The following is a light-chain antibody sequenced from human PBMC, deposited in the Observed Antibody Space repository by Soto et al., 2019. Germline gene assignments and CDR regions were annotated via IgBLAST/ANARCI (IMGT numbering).Light chain of an antibody. J-gene: IGKJ5*01. CDR3: QQYGSSPIT. V-gene: IGKV3-20*01. Sequence: EIVLTQSPGTLSLSPGERATLSCRASQSVSNSYLAWYQQKPGQAPRLLISDASSRATGIPDRFSGSGSGKDFNLTISRLEHEDFALYYCQQYGSSPITFGQGTRLEIK. CDR2: DAS. CDR1: QSVSNSY.